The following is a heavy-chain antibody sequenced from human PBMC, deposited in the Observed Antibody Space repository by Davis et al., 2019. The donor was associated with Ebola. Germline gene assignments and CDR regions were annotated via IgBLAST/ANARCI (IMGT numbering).Heavy chain of an antibody. J-gene: IGHJ4*02. Sequence: GESLKISCAASRFTFSSFAMNWVRQAPGKGLEWVSAISGSGGSTYYADSVKGRFTISRDNSKNTLYLQMNSLRAEDTAVYYCAKDLIAAAGKGPAYFDYWGQGTLVTVSS. CDR3: AKDLIAAAGKGPAYFDY. CDR2: ISGSGGST. CDR1: RFTFSSFA. V-gene: IGHV3-23*01. D-gene: IGHD6-13*01.